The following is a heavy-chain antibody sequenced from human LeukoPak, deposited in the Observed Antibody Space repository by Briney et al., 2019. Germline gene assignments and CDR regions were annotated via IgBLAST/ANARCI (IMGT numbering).Heavy chain of an antibody. Sequence: SQTLSLTCTVSGVSISSGDYYWSWLRQPPGKGLEWIGYTYYRGSTYYNPSLKSRVTISVDTSKNQFSLKLSSVTAPDTAVYYCARESRCSGGSCYSYYGMDVWGQGTTVTVSS. CDR3: ARESRCSGGSCYSYYGMDV. CDR1: GVSISSGDYY. J-gene: IGHJ6*02. D-gene: IGHD2-15*01. V-gene: IGHV4-30-4*01. CDR2: TYYRGST.